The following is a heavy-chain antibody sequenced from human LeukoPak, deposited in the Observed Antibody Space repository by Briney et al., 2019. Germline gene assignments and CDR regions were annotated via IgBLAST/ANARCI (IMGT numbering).Heavy chain of an antibody. V-gene: IGHV1-18*01. CDR2: ISPYNGDT. Sequence: AASVKVSCKASGYSFTTYAFSWVRQAPGQGLEWMGWISPYNGDTNYAQKLRGRVAMTTDTSTRTAYMELRSLRSDDTAVYYCARGISFRVDSSGSDDALEIWGQGTMVTVSS. CDR3: ARGISFRVDSSGSDDALEI. D-gene: IGHD3-22*01. J-gene: IGHJ3*02. CDR1: GYSFTTYA.